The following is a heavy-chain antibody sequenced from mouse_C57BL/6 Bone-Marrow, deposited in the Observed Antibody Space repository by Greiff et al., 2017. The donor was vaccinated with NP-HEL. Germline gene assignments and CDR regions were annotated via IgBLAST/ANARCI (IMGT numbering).Heavy chain of an antibody. V-gene: IGHV5-15*04. Sequence: EVMLVESGGGLVQPGGSLKLSCAASGFTFSDYGMAWVRQAPRKGPEWVAFISNLAYSIYYADTVTGRFTISRENATNTLYLKMSSLRSEDTAIYYCARRYYDYLYWYFEVWGTGTTVTVSS. CDR3: ARRYYDYLYWYFEV. CDR2: ISNLAYSI. J-gene: IGHJ1*03. CDR1: GFTFSDYG. D-gene: IGHD2-4*01.